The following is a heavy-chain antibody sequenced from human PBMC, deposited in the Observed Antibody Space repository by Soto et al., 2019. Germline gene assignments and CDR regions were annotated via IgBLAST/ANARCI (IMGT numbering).Heavy chain of an antibody. CDR1: GYTFTSYG. J-gene: IGHJ4*02. Sequence: QVQLVQSGAEVKKPGASVKVSCKASGYTFTSYGINWVRQAPGQGLEWMGWISANNGNTHYAQKLQGRVTMTTDTSTSTAYMALRSLRSDDTAVYYGARVQSGYDFAYWGQGTLVTVSS. CDR2: ISANNGNT. D-gene: IGHD5-12*01. V-gene: IGHV1-18*01. CDR3: ARVQSGYDFAY.